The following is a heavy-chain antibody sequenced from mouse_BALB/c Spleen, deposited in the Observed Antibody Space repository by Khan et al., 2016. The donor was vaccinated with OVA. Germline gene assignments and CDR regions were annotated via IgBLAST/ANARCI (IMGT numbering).Heavy chain of an antibody. D-gene: IGHD4-1*01. J-gene: IGHJ3*01. CDR1: GYTFTSYW. V-gene: IGHV1-5*01. Sequence: EVQLQQSGTVLARPGASVKMSCKASGYTFTSYWMHWIKQRPGQGLEWIGAIYPGNSDTTYNQKFKGKAKLTAVTSTTTAYMELSSLTNDDPAVDYDTRRNWDVAWFLYWGQGTLVTVSA. CDR2: IYPGNSDT. CDR3: TRRNWDVAWFLY.